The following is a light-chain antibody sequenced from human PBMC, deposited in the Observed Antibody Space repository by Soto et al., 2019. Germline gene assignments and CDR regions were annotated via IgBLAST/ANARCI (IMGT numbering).Light chain of an antibody. CDR2: DVS. CDR1: QSISSY. CDR3: QQRSNWPIT. Sequence: EIVLTQSPATLSLSPGERATLSCRASQSISSYLAWHQQKPGQAPRLLIYDVSNGATGVPARFSGSGSGTDFTLTISSLEPEDFAIYYCQQRSNWPITFGQGTRLEIK. V-gene: IGKV3-11*01. J-gene: IGKJ5*01.